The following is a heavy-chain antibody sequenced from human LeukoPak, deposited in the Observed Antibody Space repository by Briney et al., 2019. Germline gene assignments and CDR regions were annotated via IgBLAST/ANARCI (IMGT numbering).Heavy chain of an antibody. CDR1: GFAFSTYW. J-gene: IGHJ4*02. Sequence: PGGSLRLSCAASGFAFSTYWMSWVRQAPGKGLEWVANIRQEGGEIYYVDSVEGRFTISRDNAKDSLYLQMISLRADDTAVYYCARNREHAYRYGFDYWGQGALVTVSS. D-gene: IGHD5-18*01. V-gene: IGHV3-7*01. CDR3: ARNREHAYRYGFDY. CDR2: IRQEGGEI.